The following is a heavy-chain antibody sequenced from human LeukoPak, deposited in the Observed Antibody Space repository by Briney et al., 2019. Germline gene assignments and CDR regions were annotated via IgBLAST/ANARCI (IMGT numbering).Heavy chain of an antibody. V-gene: IGHV3-30-3*01. CDR1: AFTFSDYA. D-gene: IGHD3-9*01. J-gene: IGHJ5*02. CDR3: ARDDILTAYSP. Sequence: PGRSLRLSCAASAFTFSDYALHWVRQAPGKGLEWVAVISYDGSNKYYADSVKGRFTISRDNPKNTLYLQMNSLRAEDTAVYYCARDDILTAYSPWGQGTLVTVSS. CDR2: ISYDGSNK.